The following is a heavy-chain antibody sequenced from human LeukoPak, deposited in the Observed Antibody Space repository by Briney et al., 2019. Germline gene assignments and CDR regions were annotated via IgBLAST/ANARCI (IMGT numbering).Heavy chain of an antibody. J-gene: IGHJ4*02. D-gene: IGHD4-23*01. CDR2: ISGDGITT. V-gene: IGHV3-43*02. CDR3: AKDHVYGGADD. CDR1: GFTFNRYP. Sequence: GGSLRLSCAASGFTFNRYPMHWVRQAPGKALEWVGLISGDGITTYYLDSVKGRFTISRDNSKISLYLHMNSLRSEDTALYYCAKDHVYGGADDWGQGTLVTVSS.